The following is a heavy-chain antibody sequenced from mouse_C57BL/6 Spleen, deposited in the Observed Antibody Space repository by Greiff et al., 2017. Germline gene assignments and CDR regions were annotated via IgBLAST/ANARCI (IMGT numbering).Heavy chain of an antibody. V-gene: IGHV1-31*01. Sequence: EVKLHQSGPELVKPGASVKISCKASGYSFTGYYMHWVKQSHGNILDWIGYIYPYNGVSSYNQKFKGKATLTVDKSSSTAYMELRSLTSADSAVYYCVRGDYDSNERAFAVWGEGTLGTVSA. CDR3: VRGDYDSNERAFAV. D-gene: IGHD2-4*01. CDR2: IYPYNGVS. CDR1: GYSFTGYY. J-gene: IGHJ3*01.